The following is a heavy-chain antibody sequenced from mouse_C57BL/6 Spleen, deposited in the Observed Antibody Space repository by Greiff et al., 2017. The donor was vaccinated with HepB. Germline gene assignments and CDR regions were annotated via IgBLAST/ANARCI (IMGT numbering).Heavy chain of an antibody. J-gene: IGHJ3*01. Sequence: EVQLVESGEGLVKPGGSLKLSCAASGFTFSNYAMSWVRQIPEKRLEWVAYISSGGDYIYYADTVKGRFTISRDNARNTLYLQMSSLKSEDTAMYFCTRGGDYDYDQAWFAYWGQGTLVTVSA. CDR3: TRGGDYDYDQAWFAY. CDR1: GFTFSNYA. D-gene: IGHD2-4*01. CDR2: ISSGGDYI. V-gene: IGHV5-9-1*02.